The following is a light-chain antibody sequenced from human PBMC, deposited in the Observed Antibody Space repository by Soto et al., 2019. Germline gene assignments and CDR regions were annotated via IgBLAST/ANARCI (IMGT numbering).Light chain of an antibody. CDR2: GTS. V-gene: IGKV3-20*01. Sequence: TQSPSSVSASIGDRVTISCQASQGISRSLAWYQQKPGQAPRLLIYGTSSRATGIPDRFSGSGSGTDFTLTISRLEPEDFAVYYCQQYGSSLTFGQGTKVDI. CDR3: QQYGSSLT. CDR1: QGISRS. J-gene: IGKJ1*01.